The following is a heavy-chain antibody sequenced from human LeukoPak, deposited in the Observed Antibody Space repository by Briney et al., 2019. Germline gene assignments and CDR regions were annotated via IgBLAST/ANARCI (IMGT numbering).Heavy chain of an antibody. V-gene: IGHV3-30*18. CDR2: ISYDGSNK. Sequence: GGSLRLSCAASGFTFSSYGMHWVRQAPGRGLEWVAVISYDGSNKYYADSVKGRFTISRDNAKNSLYLQMNSLRAEDTAVYYCAKDSYSKGDFWGQGVLVTVSS. D-gene: IGHD6-13*01. CDR3: AKDSYSKGDF. J-gene: IGHJ4*02. CDR1: GFTFSSYG.